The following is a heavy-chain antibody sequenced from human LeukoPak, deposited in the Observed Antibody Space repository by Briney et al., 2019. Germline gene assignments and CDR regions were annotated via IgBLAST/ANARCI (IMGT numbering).Heavy chain of an antibody. Sequence: SETLSLTCTVSGGSISSGSYYWSWIRQPAGKGLEWIGCIYTSGGTNYNPSLKSRVTISVDTSKNQFSLKLSSVTAADTAVYYCARSRHDSSGYYADAFDIWGQGTKVTVSS. CDR2: IYTSGGT. J-gene: IGHJ3*02. CDR3: ARSRHDSSGYYADAFDI. D-gene: IGHD3-22*01. V-gene: IGHV4-61*02. CDR1: GGSISSGSYY.